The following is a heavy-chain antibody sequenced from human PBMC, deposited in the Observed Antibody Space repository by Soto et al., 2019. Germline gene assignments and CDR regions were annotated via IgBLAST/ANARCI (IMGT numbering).Heavy chain of an antibody. J-gene: IGHJ4*02. D-gene: IGHD2-15*01. CDR3: VRDVGKRYCSGGSCYSGGVDFDY. CDR1: GFTFDDYG. Sequence: EVQLVESGGGVVRPGGSLRLSCAASGFTFDDYGMSWVRQAPGKGLEWVSGINWNGGSTGYADSVKGRFTISRDNAKNSLYLQMNSLRAEDTALYYCVRDVGKRYCSGGSCYSGGVDFDYWGQGTLVTVSS. CDR2: INWNGGST. V-gene: IGHV3-20*04.